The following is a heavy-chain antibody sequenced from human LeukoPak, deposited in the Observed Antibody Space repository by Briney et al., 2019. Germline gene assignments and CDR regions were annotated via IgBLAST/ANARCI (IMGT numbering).Heavy chain of an antibody. CDR3: AKGSREWELLDAFDI. J-gene: IGHJ3*02. CDR1: GFTFSSYG. Sequence: GGSLRLSCAASGFTFSSYGMTWVRQAPGKGLERVSGISGSGSKTDYADSVKGRFTISRDNAKNTLYLQMNSLRAEDTAVYYCAKGSREWELLDAFDIWGQGTMVTVSS. V-gene: IGHV3-23*01. D-gene: IGHD1-26*01. CDR2: ISGSGSKT.